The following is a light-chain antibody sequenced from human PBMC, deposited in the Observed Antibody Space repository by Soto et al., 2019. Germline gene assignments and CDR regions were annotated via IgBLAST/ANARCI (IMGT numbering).Light chain of an antibody. Sequence: MTQSPSTLSASVGDTVTVTCLASQSVSSNLAWYQQKPGQAPRLLIYGASTRATGIPARFSGSGSGTEFTLTISSLQSEDFAVYYCQQYNNWPITCGQGTRLEIK. CDR3: QQYNNWPIT. CDR2: GAS. V-gene: IGKV3-15*01. CDR1: QSVSSN. J-gene: IGKJ5*01.